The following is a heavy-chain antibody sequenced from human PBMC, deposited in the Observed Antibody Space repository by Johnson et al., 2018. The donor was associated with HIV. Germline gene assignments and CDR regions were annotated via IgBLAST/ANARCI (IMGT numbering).Heavy chain of an antibody. J-gene: IGHJ3*02. D-gene: IGHD3-10*01. CDR1: GFSVSYNY. CDR3: AKEGTTMEVDI. V-gene: IGHV3-66*01. CDR2: ISSGGVT. Sequence: EVQLVESGGGLVQPGGSLRLSCAVSGFSVSYNYMSWVRQAPGKGLEWVSVISSGGVTYYADSVKGRFTISRDNSKNTLYLQMNSLRAEDTAVYYCAKEGTTMEVDIWGQGTTVTVSS.